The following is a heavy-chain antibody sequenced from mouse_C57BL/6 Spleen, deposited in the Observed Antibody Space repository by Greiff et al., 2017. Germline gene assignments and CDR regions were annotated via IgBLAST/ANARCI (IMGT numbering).Heavy chain of an antibody. CDR3: AKESLPFDY. D-gene: IGHD2-1*01. Sequence: VQLQQSGPELVKPGASVKISCKASGYSFTSYYIHWVRQRPGQGLEWIGWIYPGGGNTKYNEKFKGKATLTADTASSTAYMQLSSLTSEDSAVYYCAKESLPFDYWGQGTTLTVSS. J-gene: IGHJ2*01. CDR1: GYSFTSYY. CDR2: IYPGGGNT. V-gene: IGHV1-66*01.